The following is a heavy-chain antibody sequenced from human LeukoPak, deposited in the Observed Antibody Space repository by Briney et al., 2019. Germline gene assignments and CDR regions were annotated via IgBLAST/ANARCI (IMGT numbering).Heavy chain of an antibody. V-gene: IGHV1-2*02. Sequence: ASVKVSCTASGYTFTGYNMHWVRQAPGQGLEWMGWINPNSGGTNYAQKFQGRVTMTRDTSISTAYMELSRRRSDDTAVYYCARGIVGRIPTVVRYDPWGQGSLVTVSS. CDR2: INPNSGGT. J-gene: IGHJ5*02. CDR1: GYTFTGYN. CDR3: ARGIVGRIPTVVRYDP. D-gene: IGHD4-23*01.